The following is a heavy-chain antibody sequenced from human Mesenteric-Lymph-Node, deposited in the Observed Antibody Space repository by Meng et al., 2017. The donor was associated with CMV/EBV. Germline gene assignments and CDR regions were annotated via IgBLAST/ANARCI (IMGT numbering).Heavy chain of an antibody. CDR3: ARYCSSTDCYRRGDD. J-gene: IGHJ4*02. CDR1: GGSVSSGDYY. CDR2: IYYSGNT. D-gene: IGHD2-2*02. V-gene: IGHV4-61*08. Sequence: GPLRLSCTVSGGSVSSGDYYWTWIRQPPGKGLEWIGYIYYSGNTKYNPSLKSRATISVDTSTNQFSLKLKSVTAADTAMYYCARYCSSTDCYRRGDDWGQGTLVTVSS.